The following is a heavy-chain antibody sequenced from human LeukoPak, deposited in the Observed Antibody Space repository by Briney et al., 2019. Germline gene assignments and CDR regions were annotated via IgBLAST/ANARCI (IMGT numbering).Heavy chain of an antibody. Sequence: GGYLRLYCAASGFTFSSYAMSWLRQAPGKGLEWVSAISGSGGSTYYADSVKGRFTISRDNSKNTLYLQMDSLRAEDTAVYYCAKVPVAGRGSYWGQGTLVTVSS. CDR1: GFTFSSYA. CDR3: AKVPVAGRGSY. V-gene: IGHV3-23*01. J-gene: IGHJ4*02. D-gene: IGHD6-19*01. CDR2: ISGSGGST.